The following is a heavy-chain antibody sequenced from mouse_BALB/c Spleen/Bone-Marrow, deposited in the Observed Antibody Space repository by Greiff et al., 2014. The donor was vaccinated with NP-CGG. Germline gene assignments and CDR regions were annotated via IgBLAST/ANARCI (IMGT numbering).Heavy chain of an antibody. Sequence: VQVVESGAELVRPGASVKLSCKASGNTFTNYWMSWVKQRPEQGLEWIGRIDPDDSETHYNQKFKDKAILTVDKSSSTAYMQLSSLTSEDYAVYYCVHFGFAYWGQGTLVTVSA. CDR1: GNTFTNYW. J-gene: IGHJ3*01. CDR2: IDPDDSET. CDR3: VHFGFAY. V-gene: IGHV1-52*01.